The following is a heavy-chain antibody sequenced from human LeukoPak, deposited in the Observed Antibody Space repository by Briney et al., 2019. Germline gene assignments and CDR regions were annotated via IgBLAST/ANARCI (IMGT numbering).Heavy chain of an antibody. Sequence: PSETLSLTCTVSGDSISSYYWSWIRQPPGKGLDWIGYIYYTGSTNYNPSLKSRVTISVDTSKNQFSLRLRSVTAADTAVYYCARHDLWNHPPDYWGQGTLVTVSS. CDR1: GDSISSYY. V-gene: IGHV4-59*08. CDR2: IYYTGST. J-gene: IGHJ4*02. D-gene: IGHD3-3*01. CDR3: ARHDLWNHPPDY.